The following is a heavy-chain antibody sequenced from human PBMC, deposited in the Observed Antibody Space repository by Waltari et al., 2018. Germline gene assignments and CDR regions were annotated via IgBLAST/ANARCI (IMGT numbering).Heavy chain of an antibody. CDR3: VRDISPESGTTYYDAFDI. D-gene: IGHD1-26*01. CDR2: IDKDGSVK. J-gene: IGHJ3*02. Sequence: EVQLVESGGDLVQPGGSLRLSCAASGFSLSNDWMTWVRQAPGRGLEWVANIDKDGSVKHYTDSVKGRFSISRDNAKNSLYLQRNSLRVDDTAVYYCVRDISPESGTTYYDAFDIWGQGAMVTVSS. V-gene: IGHV3-7*03. CDR1: GFSLSNDW.